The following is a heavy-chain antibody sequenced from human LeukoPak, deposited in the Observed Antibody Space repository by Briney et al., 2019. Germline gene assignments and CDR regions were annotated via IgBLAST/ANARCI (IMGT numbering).Heavy chain of an antibody. Sequence: PGGSLRLSCAAPGFTFSSYGMHWVRQAPGKGLEWVAVISYDGSNKYYADSVKGRFTISRDNSKNTLYLQMNSLRAEDTAVYYCAKGAGGGYWGQGTLVTVSS. J-gene: IGHJ4*02. CDR2: ISYDGSNK. V-gene: IGHV3-30*18. CDR1: GFTFSSYG. D-gene: IGHD4-23*01. CDR3: AKGAGGGY.